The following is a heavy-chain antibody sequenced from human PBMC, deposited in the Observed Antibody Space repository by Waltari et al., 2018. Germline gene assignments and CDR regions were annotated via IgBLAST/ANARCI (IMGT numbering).Heavy chain of an antibody. D-gene: IGHD1-20*01. V-gene: IGHV1-2*06. CDR2: INPNRGGT. Sequence: QVQLVQSGAEVKKPGASVKVSCKASGYTFTGYYMHWVRQAPGQGLEWMGRINPNRGGTNYAQKFQGRVTMTRDTSISTAYMELSRLRSDDTAVYYCARNLITGTTKGFDYWGQGTLVTVSS. CDR3: ARNLITGTTKGFDY. CDR1: GYTFTGYY. J-gene: IGHJ4*02.